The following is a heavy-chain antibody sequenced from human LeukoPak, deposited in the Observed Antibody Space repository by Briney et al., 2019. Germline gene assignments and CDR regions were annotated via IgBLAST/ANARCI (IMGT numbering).Heavy chain of an antibody. J-gene: IGHJ4*02. V-gene: IGHV4-4*02. CDR3: ARGRYGDYFGY. Sequence: SGTLSLTCVVSGGSISSTNWWSWVRQPPGKGLEWIGEINHSGSTNYNPSLKSRVTISVDTSKNQFSLKLSSVTAADTAVYYCARGRYGDYFGYWGQGTLVTVSS. D-gene: IGHD4-17*01. CDR2: INHSGST. CDR1: GGSISSTNW.